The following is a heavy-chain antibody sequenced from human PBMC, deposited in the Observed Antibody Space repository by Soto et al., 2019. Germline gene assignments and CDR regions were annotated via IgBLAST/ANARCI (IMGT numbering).Heavy chain of an antibody. V-gene: IGHV4-59*01. Sequence: SETLSLTCTVSGGSISSYYWSWIRQPPGKGLEWIGYIYYSGSTNYNPSLKSRVTISVDTSKNQFSLKLSSVTAADTAVYYCARATYYDFWSGISPNYYYYGMDVWGQGTTVTVSS. CDR2: IYYSGST. CDR3: ARATYYDFWSGISPNYYYYGMDV. J-gene: IGHJ6*02. D-gene: IGHD3-3*01. CDR1: GGSISSYY.